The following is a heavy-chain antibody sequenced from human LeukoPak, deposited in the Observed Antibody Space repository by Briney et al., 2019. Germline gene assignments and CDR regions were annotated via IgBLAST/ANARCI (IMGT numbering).Heavy chain of an antibody. D-gene: IGHD1-26*01. CDR3: ARDLAVGVVGATEAFDI. Sequence: GGSLRLSCAASGFTFSSYSMNWVRQAPGKGLEWVSSISSSSSYIYYADSVKGRFTISRDNAKNSLYLQMNSQRAEDTAVYYCARDLAVGVVGATEAFDIWGQGTMVTVSS. CDR2: ISSSSSYI. V-gene: IGHV3-21*01. CDR1: GFTFSSYS. J-gene: IGHJ3*02.